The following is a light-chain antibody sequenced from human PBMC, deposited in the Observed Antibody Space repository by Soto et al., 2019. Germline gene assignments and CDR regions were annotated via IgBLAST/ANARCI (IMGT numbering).Light chain of an antibody. CDR2: GAS. Sequence: EIVLTQSPGTLSLSPGERATLSCRASQSVSSSYLAWYQQKPGQAPRLLIYGASGRATGIPDRFSGSGSGTAFTLTISRLEPEDFAVYYCQQYGSSALYTFGQGTKLKIK. J-gene: IGKJ2*01. CDR3: QQYGSSALYT. V-gene: IGKV3-20*01. CDR1: QSVSSSY.